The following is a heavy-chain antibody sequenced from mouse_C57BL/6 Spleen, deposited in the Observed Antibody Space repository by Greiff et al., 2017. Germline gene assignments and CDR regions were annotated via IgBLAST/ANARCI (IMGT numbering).Heavy chain of an antibody. J-gene: IGHJ4*01. CDR1: GYTFTDYN. CDR3: ARHGLYAMDD. V-gene: IGHV1-18*01. CDR2: INPNNGGT. Sequence: EVKLVESGPELVKPGASVKIPCKASGYTFTDYNMDWVKQSHGKSLEWIGDINPNNGGTIYNQKFKGKATLTVDKSSSTAYMELRSLTSADTAVYYCARHGLYAMDDGGQGTSVTVAS.